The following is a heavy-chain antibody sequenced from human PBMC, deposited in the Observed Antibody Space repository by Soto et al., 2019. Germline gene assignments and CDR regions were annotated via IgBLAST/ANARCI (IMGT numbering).Heavy chain of an antibody. J-gene: IGHJ3*02. V-gene: IGHV4-31*03. Sequence: VQLQESGPGLVKPSQTLSLTCTVSVGAISIGVYYWSWIRPHPGKGLAWIGYIYYSGSNYYKPSLKSRVTISVDTAKKQFALKLSSMTASETAVYYCARWGGEMAPHAFDIWGHGTIVTVSS. CDR1: VGAISIGVYY. CDR2: IYYSGSN. CDR3: ARWGGEMAPHAFDI. D-gene: IGHD3-10*01.